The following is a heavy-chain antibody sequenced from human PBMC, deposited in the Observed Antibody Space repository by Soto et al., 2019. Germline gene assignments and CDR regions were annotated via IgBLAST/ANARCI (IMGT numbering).Heavy chain of an antibody. CDR1: GYTLTELS. Sequence: ASVKVSCKVSGYTLTELSMHWVRQAPGKGLEWMGGFDPEDGETIYAQKFQGRVTMTEDTSTDTAYMELSSLRSEDTAVYYCATEGRDGYGMDYWGQGTLVTVSS. CDR3: ATEGRDGYGMDY. V-gene: IGHV1-24*01. D-gene: IGHD5-18*01. J-gene: IGHJ4*02. CDR2: FDPEDGET.